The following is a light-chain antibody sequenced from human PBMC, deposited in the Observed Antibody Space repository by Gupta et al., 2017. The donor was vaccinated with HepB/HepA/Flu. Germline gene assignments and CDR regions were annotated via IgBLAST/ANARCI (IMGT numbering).Light chain of an antibody. V-gene: IGKV2-28*01. J-gene: IGKJ4*01. CDR1: QSLLHSNGYNY. CDR3: RQALQTLLT. CDR2: LGS. Sequence: DIVVTQSPLSLPVTPGEPASISCRSSQSLLHSNGYNYLDWYLQKPGQSPQLLIYLGSNRASGVPDRFSGSGSGTDFTLKISRVEAEDVGVYYCRQALQTLLTFGGGTKVEIK.